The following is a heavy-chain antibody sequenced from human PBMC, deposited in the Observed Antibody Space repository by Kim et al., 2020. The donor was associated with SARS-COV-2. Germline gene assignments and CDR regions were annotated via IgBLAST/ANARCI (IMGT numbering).Heavy chain of an antibody. J-gene: IGHJ4*02. D-gene: IGHD1-26*01. CDR1: GGSISSADHY. Sequence: SETLSLTCTVSGGSISSADHYWNWIRQSPGEGLEWIGYIYYTGTTYDNPSLKSRVTMSIDASNNQFSLNLSSVTAADTAVYYCARSPLLPGFDSWGQGTL. CDR2: IYYTGTT. CDR3: ARSPLLPGFDS. V-gene: IGHV4-30-4*01.